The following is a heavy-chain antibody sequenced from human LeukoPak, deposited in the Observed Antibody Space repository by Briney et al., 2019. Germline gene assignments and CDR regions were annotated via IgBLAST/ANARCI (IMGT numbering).Heavy chain of an antibody. CDR2: IYYSGST. Sequence: KPSETLSLTCTVSGGSISSYYWSWIRQPPGKGLEWIGYIYYSGSTNYNPSLKSRVTISVDTSKNQFSLKLSSVTAADTAVYYCERAAVVGAYYYYYGMDVWGQGTTVTVSS. J-gene: IGHJ6*02. D-gene: IGHD1-26*01. CDR1: GGSISSYY. V-gene: IGHV4-59*01. CDR3: ERAAVVGAYYYYYGMDV.